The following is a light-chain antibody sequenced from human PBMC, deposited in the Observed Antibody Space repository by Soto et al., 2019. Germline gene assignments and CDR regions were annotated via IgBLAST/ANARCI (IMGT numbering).Light chain of an antibody. CDR2: EGN. J-gene: IGLJ1*01. V-gene: IGLV6-57*04. CDR3: QSYDSSLSGYV. Sequence: NFMLTQPHSVSESPGKTVTISCTRSSGSIASNYVQWYQQRPGSVPTTVIYEGNQRPSGVPDRFSGSTDGSSNSASLTISGLQTEDEADYYCQSYDSSLSGYVFGTGTKLTVL. CDR1: SGSIASNY.